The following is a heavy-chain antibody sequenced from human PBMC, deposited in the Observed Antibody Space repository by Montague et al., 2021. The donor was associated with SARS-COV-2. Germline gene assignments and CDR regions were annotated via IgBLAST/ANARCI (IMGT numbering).Heavy chain of an antibody. D-gene: IGHD3-22*01. CDR1: GGSVRDYY. V-gene: IGHV4-34*01. CDR2: INHSGST. CDR3: ARGPRITMIVVVITDIWFDP. J-gene: IGHJ5*02. Sequence: LSLTCAVYGGSVRDYYWSWIRQPPGKGLEWIGEINHSGSTNYXXSLKSRVTTSVDTSKNQFSLKLTSVTAADTAVYYCARGPRITMIVVVITDIWFDPWGQGTLVTVSS.